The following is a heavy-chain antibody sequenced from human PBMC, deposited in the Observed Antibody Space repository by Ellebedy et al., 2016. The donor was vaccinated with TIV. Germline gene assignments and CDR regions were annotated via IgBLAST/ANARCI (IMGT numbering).Heavy chain of an antibody. CDR2: ISSSGSTI. D-gene: IGHD3-10*01. J-gene: IGHJ4*02. V-gene: IGHV3-48*03. CDR1: GFTFSSYE. Sequence: PGGSLRLSCAASGFTFSSYEMNWVRQAPGKGLEWVLYISSSGSTIYYADSVKGRFTISRDNAKNSLYLQMNSLRAEDTAVYYCARWAGSYEVDYWGQGTLVTVSS. CDR3: ARWAGSYEVDY.